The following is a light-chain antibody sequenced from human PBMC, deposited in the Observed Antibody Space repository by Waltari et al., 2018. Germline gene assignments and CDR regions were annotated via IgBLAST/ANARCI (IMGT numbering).Light chain of an antibody. CDR3: NSRDSSGNHVV. CDR1: SLRSYY. V-gene: IGLV3-19*01. Sequence: SSELTQDPAVSVALVQTVRITCQGDSLRSYYASWYQQKPGQAPVLVIYGKTNRPSGIPDRFSGSSSGNTASLTITGAQAEDEADYYCNSRDSSGNHVVFGGGTKLTVL. J-gene: IGLJ2*01. CDR2: GKT.